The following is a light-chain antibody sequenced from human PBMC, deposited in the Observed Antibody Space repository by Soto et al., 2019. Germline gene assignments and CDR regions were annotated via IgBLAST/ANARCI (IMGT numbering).Light chain of an antibody. CDR1: SSDVGGYDF. J-gene: IGLJ2*01. Sequence: SALTXPRSVSGSPGQSVTISCTGTSSDVGGYDFVSWYQQHPGKAPKLMIYDVTQRPSGVPDRFSASKSGNTASLTISGLQAEDEADYYCCSYAGSYTLFGGGTKVTVL. V-gene: IGLV2-11*01. CDR3: CSYAGSYTL. CDR2: DVT.